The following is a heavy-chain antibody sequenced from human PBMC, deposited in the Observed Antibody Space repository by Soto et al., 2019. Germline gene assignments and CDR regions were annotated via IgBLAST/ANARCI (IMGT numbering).Heavy chain of an antibody. Sequence: QVQLVQSGAEVKKPGASVKVSCKASGYTFTSYGISWVRQAPGPGLEWMGWISAYNGNTNYAQKLQGRVTMTTDTSTSTAYMELRSLRSDDTAVYYCARDTYDSSGYYPNDAFDIWGQGTMVTVSS. CDR1: GYTFTSYG. V-gene: IGHV1-18*01. J-gene: IGHJ3*02. CDR2: ISAYNGNT. CDR3: ARDTYDSSGYYPNDAFDI. D-gene: IGHD3-22*01.